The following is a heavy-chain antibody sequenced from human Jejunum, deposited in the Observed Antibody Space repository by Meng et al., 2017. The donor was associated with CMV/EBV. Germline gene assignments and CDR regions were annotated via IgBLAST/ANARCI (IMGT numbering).Heavy chain of an antibody. CDR3: TRGGYSGYAIDY. D-gene: IGHD5-12*01. CDR2: TRNKATGYTT. V-gene: IGHV3-72*01. Sequence: ASGFTFSDHYMDWVRQAPGKGLEWVGRTRNKATGYTTEYAASVIGRFSISRDDSKSSMFLQMNSLKREDTAVYYCTRGGYSGYAIDYWGQGTLVTVSS. CDR1: GFTFSDHY. J-gene: IGHJ4*02.